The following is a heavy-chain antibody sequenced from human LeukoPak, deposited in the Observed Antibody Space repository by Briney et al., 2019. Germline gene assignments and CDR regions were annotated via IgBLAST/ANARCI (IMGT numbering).Heavy chain of an antibody. CDR3: ATIVRHIAY. CDR2: IFPGDSDT. V-gene: IGHV5-51*01. CDR1: GYSFAGYTFSDYW. D-gene: IGHD1-26*01. J-gene: IGHJ4*02. Sequence: GESLKISCEGSGYSFAGYTFSDYWIGWVRQMPGRGLEWMGIIFPGDSDTRYRPSFQGQVTISADKSINTAYLQWSSLKVSDTAMYYCATIVRHIAYWGQGTLITVSS.